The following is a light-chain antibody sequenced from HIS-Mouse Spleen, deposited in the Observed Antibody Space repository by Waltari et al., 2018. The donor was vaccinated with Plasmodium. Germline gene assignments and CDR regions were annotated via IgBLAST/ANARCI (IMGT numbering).Light chain of an antibody. CDR1: SRDGGGYNY. Sequence: QSALTQPPSASGSPGQSVTISCTGTSRDGGGYNYVSWYQQHPGKAPKLMIYEVLKRPSGVPDRFSGSKSGNTASLTVSGLQAEDEADYYCSSYAGSNNLVFGGGTKLTVL. CDR2: EVL. V-gene: IGLV2-8*01. J-gene: IGLJ2*01. CDR3: SSYAGSNNLV.